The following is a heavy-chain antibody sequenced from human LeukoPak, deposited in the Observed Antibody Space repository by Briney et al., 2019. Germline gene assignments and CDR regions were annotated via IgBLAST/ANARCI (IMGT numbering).Heavy chain of an antibody. Sequence: GGSLRLSCAASGFTFDDYTMHWVRQAPGKGLEWVSLISWDGGSTYYADSVKGRFTISRDNSENSLYLQMNSLRTEDAALYYCAKDTSAGYSSGWYGVVDYWGQGTLVIVSS. J-gene: IGHJ4*02. CDR3: AKDTSAGYSSGWYGVVDY. CDR2: ISWDGGST. V-gene: IGHV3-43*01. CDR1: GFTFDDYT. D-gene: IGHD6-19*01.